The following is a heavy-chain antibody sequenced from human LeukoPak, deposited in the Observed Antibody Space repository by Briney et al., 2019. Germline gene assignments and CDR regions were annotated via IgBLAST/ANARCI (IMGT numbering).Heavy chain of an antibody. CDR2: ISYDGSNK. Sequence: GGSLRLSCAASGFTFSSYGMHWVRQAPGKGLEWVAVISYDGSNKYYVDSVKGRFTISRDNSKNKLYLQMNSLRAEDTAVYYCAKDLCSTVVTPLCWYFDLWGRGTLVTVSS. CDR1: GFTFSSYG. D-gene: IGHD4-23*01. J-gene: IGHJ2*01. V-gene: IGHV3-30*18. CDR3: AKDLCSTVVTPLCWYFDL.